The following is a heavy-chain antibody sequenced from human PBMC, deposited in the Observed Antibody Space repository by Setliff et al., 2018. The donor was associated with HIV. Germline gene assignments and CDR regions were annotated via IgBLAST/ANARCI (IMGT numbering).Heavy chain of an antibody. Sequence: KTSETLSLTCTVSGGSIRSFFWSWIRQPPGKGLEWIGHIHYSGATNYNPSLKSRVTISLDTSRTQFSLRLSSVTAADTAVYYCARHSPNVGVRGDAFDIWGQGTVVTVSS. V-gene: IGHV4-59*08. D-gene: IGHD2-8*01. CDR2: IHYSGAT. CDR1: GGSIRSFF. J-gene: IGHJ3*02. CDR3: ARHSPNVGVRGDAFDI.